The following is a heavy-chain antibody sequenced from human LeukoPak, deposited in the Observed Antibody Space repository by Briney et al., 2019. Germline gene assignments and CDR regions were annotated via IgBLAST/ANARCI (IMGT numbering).Heavy chain of an antibody. V-gene: IGHV3-48*02. CDR3: ARMIDYNYGYAFDY. D-gene: IGHD5-18*01. CDR2: MSTSGSI. J-gene: IGHJ4*02. CDR1: EFTLSIYT. Sequence: PGGSLRLSCAASEFTLSIYTMSWVRQAPGKGLEWVSYMSTSGSISYADSVKGRFTISRDNAKNSLYLQMNSLRDEDTAVYYCARMIDYNYGYAFDYWGQGTLVTVSS.